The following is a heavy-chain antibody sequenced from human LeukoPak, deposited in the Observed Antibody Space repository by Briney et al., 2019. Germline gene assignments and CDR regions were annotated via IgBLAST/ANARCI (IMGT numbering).Heavy chain of an antibody. Sequence: SETLSLTCTVSGYSISSGYYWGWIRQPPGKGLEWIGSIYHSGSTYDNPSLKSRVTISVDTSKNQFSLKLSSVTATDTAVYYCARELRTHGSGNYYPYFDYWGQGTLVTVSS. CDR2: IYHSGST. V-gene: IGHV4-38-2*02. D-gene: IGHD3-10*01. CDR3: ARELRTHGSGNYYPYFDY. CDR1: GYSISSGYY. J-gene: IGHJ4*02.